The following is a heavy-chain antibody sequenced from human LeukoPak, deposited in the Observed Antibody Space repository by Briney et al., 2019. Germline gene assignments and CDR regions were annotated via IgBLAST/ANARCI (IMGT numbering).Heavy chain of an antibody. CDR3: AREVGGSVITFGGVNDAFDI. V-gene: IGHV1-18*01. J-gene: IGHJ3*02. Sequence: ASVKVSCKASGYTFTSYGISWVRQAPGQGLEWMGWISAYNGNTNYAQKLQGRVTMTTDTSTSTAYMELRSLRSDDTAVYYCAREVGGSVITFGGVNDAFDIWGQGTMVTVSS. CDR2: ISAYNGNT. D-gene: IGHD3-16*01. CDR1: GYTFTSYG.